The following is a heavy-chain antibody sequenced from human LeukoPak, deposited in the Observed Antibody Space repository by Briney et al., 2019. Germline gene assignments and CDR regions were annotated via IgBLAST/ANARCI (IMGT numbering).Heavy chain of an antibody. V-gene: IGHV4-34*01. Sequence: SETLSLTCSVYGGSITAYYWSWIRQPPGKGLEWIGEINHSRGTKYNPSLKSRVTILLDASKNEFSLSLNSVTAADTAVYYCAREDYYFDSWGQGTLVTVCS. CDR2: INHSRGT. CDR3: AREDYYFDS. CDR1: GGSITAYY. J-gene: IGHJ4*02.